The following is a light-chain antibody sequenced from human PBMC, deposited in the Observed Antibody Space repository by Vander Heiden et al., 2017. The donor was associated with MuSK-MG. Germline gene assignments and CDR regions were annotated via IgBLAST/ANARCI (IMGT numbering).Light chain of an antibody. Sequence: EIVLTQSPHTLSLSPVLTATLSCRASQSVGTYLAWYQQKPGQAPRLLIYDASDRATGSPARFSGSGSGTDFTLTISSLEPEDFAVYYCQQRSNWPLSITFGQGTRLEIK. CDR3: QQRSNWPLSIT. CDR1: QSVGTY. V-gene: IGKV3-11*01. J-gene: IGKJ5*01. CDR2: DAS.